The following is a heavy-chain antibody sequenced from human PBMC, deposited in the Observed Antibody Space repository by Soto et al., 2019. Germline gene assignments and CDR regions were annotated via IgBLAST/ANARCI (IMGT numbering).Heavy chain of an antibody. CDR1: GGSISSSSYY. J-gene: IGHJ6*02. Sequence: SETLSITCTVSGGSISSSSYYWGWIRQPPGKGLEWIGSIFYSGSTYYNPSLKSRVTISVDTSKNQFSLKLSSVTAADTAVYYCARDASDLELAYGLDVWGQGTTVT. V-gene: IGHV4-39*02. CDR3: ARDASDLELAYGLDV. D-gene: IGHD1-7*01. CDR2: IFYSGST.